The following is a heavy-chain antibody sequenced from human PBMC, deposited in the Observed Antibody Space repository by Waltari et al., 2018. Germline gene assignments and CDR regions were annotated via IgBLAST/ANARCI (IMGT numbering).Heavy chain of an antibody. V-gene: IGHV3-23*01. CDR3: AKDPTIIVTDYHGMDV. Sequence: EVQLLESGGGLVQPGGSLRLSCEAAGFTFSHYAMTWFRQAPGKGLDVVSVISGTGTTTYYADSVKGRFTISRDNSKNTLYLQMNSLRADDTAVYYCAKDPTIIVTDYHGMDVWGQGTTVTVSS. CDR1: GFTFSHYA. D-gene: IGHD3-22*01. J-gene: IGHJ6*02. CDR2: ISGTGTTT.